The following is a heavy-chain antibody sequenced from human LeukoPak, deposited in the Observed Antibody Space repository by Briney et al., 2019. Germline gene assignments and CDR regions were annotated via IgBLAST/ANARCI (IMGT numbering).Heavy chain of an antibody. CDR2: ISSSSSYI. Sequence: GGSLRLSCAASGFTFSSYSMNWVRQAPGKGLEWVSSISSSSSYIYYADSVKGRFTISRDNAKNSLYLQMNSLRAEDTAVYYCATAGEWELPFYFDYWGQGTLVTVS. D-gene: IGHD1-26*01. V-gene: IGHV3-21*01. CDR1: GFTFSSYS. CDR3: ATAGEWELPFYFDY. J-gene: IGHJ4*02.